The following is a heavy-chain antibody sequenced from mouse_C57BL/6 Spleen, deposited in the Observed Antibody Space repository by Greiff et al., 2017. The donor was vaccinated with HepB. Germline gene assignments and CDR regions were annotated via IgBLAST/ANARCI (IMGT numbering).Heavy chain of an antibody. V-gene: IGHV5-9-1*02. CDR1: GFTFSSYA. Sequence: EVHLVESGEGLVKPGGSLKLSCAASGFTFSSYAMSWVRQTPEKRLEWVAYISSGGDYIYYADTVKGRFTISRDNARNTLYLQMSSLKSEDTAMYYCTRDLYYYGSSYGGFAYWGQGTLVTVSA. J-gene: IGHJ3*01. CDR2: ISSGGDYI. D-gene: IGHD1-1*01. CDR3: TRDLYYYGSSYGGFAY.